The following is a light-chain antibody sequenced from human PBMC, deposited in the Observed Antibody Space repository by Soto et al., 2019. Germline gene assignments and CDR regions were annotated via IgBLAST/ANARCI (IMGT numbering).Light chain of an antibody. V-gene: IGLV2-8*01. CDR1: SSDVGGYNY. CDR3: SSYAGSNNLYVV. J-gene: IGLJ2*01. CDR2: EVT. Sequence: QSALTQPPSASGSPGQSVTISCTGTSSDVGGYNYVSWYQQHPGKAPKLMIYEVTKRPSGVPDRFSGSKSGNTASLTVSGLQAKDEADYYCSSYAGSNNLYVVFGGGTKLTVL.